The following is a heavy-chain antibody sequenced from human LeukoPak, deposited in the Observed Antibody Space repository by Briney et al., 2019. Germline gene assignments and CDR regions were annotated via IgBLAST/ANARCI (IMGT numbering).Heavy chain of an antibody. D-gene: IGHD4-17*01. Sequence: PGGSLRLSCAASGFTFSSYWMSWVRQAPGKGLEWVANIKADGSEKCYVDSVKGRFPISRDNAKNSLYLQMNSLRAEDTAVYYCARASWDYGDYSYYYYKDVWGKGTTVTVSS. CDR2: IKADGSEK. CDR3: ARASWDYGDYSYYYYKDV. V-gene: IGHV3-7*02. CDR1: GFTFSSYW. J-gene: IGHJ6*03.